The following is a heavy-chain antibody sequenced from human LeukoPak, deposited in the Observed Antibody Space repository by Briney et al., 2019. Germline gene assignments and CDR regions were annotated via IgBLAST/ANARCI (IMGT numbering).Heavy chain of an antibody. Sequence: GGSLRLSCAASGFTFSSYAMSWVRQAPGKGLEWVAVIWYVGSNKYYADSVKGRFTISTDNSKNTLYLQMNSLRAEDTAVYYCARAVGDCSSTSCYFEYYYYYYMDVWGKGTTVTVSS. J-gene: IGHJ6*03. CDR1: GFTFSSYA. CDR2: IWYVGSNK. CDR3: ARAVGDCSSTSCYFEYYYYYYMDV. V-gene: IGHV3-33*08. D-gene: IGHD2-2*01.